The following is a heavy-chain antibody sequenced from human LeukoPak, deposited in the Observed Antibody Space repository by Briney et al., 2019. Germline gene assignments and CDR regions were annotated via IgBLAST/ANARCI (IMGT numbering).Heavy chain of an antibody. CDR1: GGTFSSYA. V-gene: IGHV1-69*04. CDR2: IIPILGIA. Sequence: RASVKVSCKASGGTFSSYAISWVRQAPGQGLEWMGRIIPILGIANYAQKFQGRVTITADKSTSTAYMELSSLRSEDTAVYYCVRGFSKCSSTSCYQDWFDPWGQGTLVTVSS. J-gene: IGHJ5*02. CDR3: VRGFSKCSSTSCYQDWFDP. D-gene: IGHD2-2*01.